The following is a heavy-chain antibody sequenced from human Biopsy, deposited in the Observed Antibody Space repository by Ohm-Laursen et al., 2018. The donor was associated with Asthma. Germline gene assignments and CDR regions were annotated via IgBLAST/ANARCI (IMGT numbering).Heavy chain of an antibody. Sequence: GTLSLTCTVSGGSITSSSYYWGWIRQPPGKGMEWIGSMYHRGSPYYHPTLKSRATISVDTSKNLLSLKMSSATAADTAGYFCVRHQYSSSWSTFDYWGQGALVTVSS. CDR3: VRHQYSSSWSTFDY. CDR2: MYHRGSP. CDR1: GGSITSSSYY. V-gene: IGHV4-39*01. J-gene: IGHJ4*02. D-gene: IGHD3-22*01.